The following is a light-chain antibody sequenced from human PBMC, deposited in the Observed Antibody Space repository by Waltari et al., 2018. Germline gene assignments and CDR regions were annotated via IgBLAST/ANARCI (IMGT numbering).Light chain of an antibody. V-gene: IGLV1-44*01. J-gene: IGLJ2*01. CDR1: GSNIVANP. CDR3: TTWDASLNGVL. CDR2: RND. Sequence: QSVLTQPPSASGTPGQRVPIPCSGSGSNIVANPVNWYQQLPGTAPKLLMYRNDERPSGVPDRFSGSKSGTSASLAISGLQSEDEADYYCTTWDASLNGVLFGAGTKLTVL.